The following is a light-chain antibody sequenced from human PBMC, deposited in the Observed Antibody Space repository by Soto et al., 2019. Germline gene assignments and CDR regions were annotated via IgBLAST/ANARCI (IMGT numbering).Light chain of an antibody. CDR2: AVT. Sequence: QSVLTQPASVSGSPGQSITISCTGTGFDVGGYDYVSWYQQHPGKGPKLIISAVTNRSSGVSCRFSGSKSGYTASLTISGLQAEDEADYYCKSYTSRSTYVFGTGTKVTV. CDR3: KSYTSRSTYV. J-gene: IGLJ1*01. CDR1: GFDVGGYDY. V-gene: IGLV2-14*03.